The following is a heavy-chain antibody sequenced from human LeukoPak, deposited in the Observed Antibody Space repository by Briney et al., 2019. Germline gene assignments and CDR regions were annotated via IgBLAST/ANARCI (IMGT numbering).Heavy chain of an antibody. Sequence: KPSETLSLTCTVSGGSISSSSYYWGWIRQPPGKGLEWIGSIYYSGSTYYNPSLKSRVTISVDTSKNQFSLKLSSVTAADTAVYYCARHRAYSSSWDFDYWGQGTLVTVSS. CDR2: IYYSGST. J-gene: IGHJ4*02. D-gene: IGHD6-13*01. CDR3: ARHRAYSSSWDFDY. CDR1: GGSISSSSYY. V-gene: IGHV4-39*01.